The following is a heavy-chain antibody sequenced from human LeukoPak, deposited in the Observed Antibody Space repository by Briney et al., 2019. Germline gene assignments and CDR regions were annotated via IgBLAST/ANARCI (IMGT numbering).Heavy chain of an antibody. J-gene: IGHJ4*02. CDR3: ARGTLKSPTRPRDY. CDR2: INHSGST. CDR1: GGSFSGYY. Sequence: SETLSLTCAVYGGSFSGYYWSWIRQPPGKGLEWIGEINHSGSTNYNPSLKSRVTISVDTSKNQFSLKLTPVTAADTAVYYCARGTLKSPTRPRDYWGQGNLVTVSS. V-gene: IGHV4-34*01.